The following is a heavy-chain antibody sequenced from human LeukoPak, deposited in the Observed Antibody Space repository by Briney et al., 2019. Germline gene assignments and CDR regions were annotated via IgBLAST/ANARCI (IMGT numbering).Heavy chain of an antibody. D-gene: IGHD3-22*01. CDR3: ARHMYYYDSSGHFDY. J-gene: IGHJ4*02. Sequence: PSETLSLTCTVSGGSISSSSYYWGWIRQPPGKGLEWIGSIYYSGSTYYSPSLKSRVTISVDTSKNQFSLKLSSVTAADTAVYYCARHMYYYDSSGHFDYWGQGTLVTVPS. CDR1: GGSISSSSYY. CDR2: IYYSGST. V-gene: IGHV4-39*01.